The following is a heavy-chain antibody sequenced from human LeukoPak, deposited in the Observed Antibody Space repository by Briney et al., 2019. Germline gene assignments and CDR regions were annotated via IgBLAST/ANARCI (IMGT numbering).Heavy chain of an antibody. V-gene: IGHV3-33*01. D-gene: IGHD6-13*01. J-gene: IGHJ4*02. Sequence: PGGSLRLSCAVSGFTFTNHGMHWVRQAPGKGLEWVAVIWHDGSRKYYADSVKGRFTISRDNSKSTLSLQILSLRDEDTAVYYCARAGAAAGYFDYWRQGTLVTVPS. CDR1: GFTFTNHG. CDR3: ARAGAAAGYFDY. CDR2: IWHDGSRK.